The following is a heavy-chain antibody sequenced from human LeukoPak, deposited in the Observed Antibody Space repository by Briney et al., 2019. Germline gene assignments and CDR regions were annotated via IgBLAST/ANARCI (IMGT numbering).Heavy chain of an antibody. D-gene: IGHD1-26*01. Sequence: PGGSLRLSCAASGFTFSSYAMHWVRQAPGKGLEWVAVISDDGSTKYYADSVKGRFTISRDTSKNTLYLQMNSLRAEDTAVYYCARAMYSGRYGARYWGQGTLVTVSS. CDR2: ISDDGSTK. CDR3: ARAMYSGRYGARY. CDR1: GFTFSSYA. V-gene: IGHV3-30*01. J-gene: IGHJ4*02.